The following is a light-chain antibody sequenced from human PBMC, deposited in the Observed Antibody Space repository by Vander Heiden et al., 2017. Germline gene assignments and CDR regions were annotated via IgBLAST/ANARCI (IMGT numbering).Light chain of an antibody. CDR2: EVS. J-gene: IGLJ3*02. V-gene: IGLV2-14*01. Sequence: QSALTQPASVSGSPGQSITISCTGTSSDVGGYNYVSWYQQHPGKAPKLMIYEVSNRPSGVSNRFSGSKSGNTASLTISGLQAEGEADYYCSSYTSSSNWVFGGGTKLTVL. CDR1: SSDVGGYNY. CDR3: SSYTSSSNWV.